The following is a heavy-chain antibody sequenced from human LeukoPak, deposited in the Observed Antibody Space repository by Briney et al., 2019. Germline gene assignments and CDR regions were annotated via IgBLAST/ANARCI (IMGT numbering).Heavy chain of an antibody. Sequence: GGSLRLSCAASGFTFSSYGMHWVRQAPGKGLEWVAVIWYDGSNKYYADSVKGRFTISRDNSKNTLYLQMNSLRAEDTAVYYCAKLEYGYCSGGSCHLDYWGQGTLVTVSS. CDR1: GFTFSSYG. V-gene: IGHV3-33*06. D-gene: IGHD2-15*01. CDR2: IWYDGSNK. CDR3: AKLEYGYCSGGSCHLDY. J-gene: IGHJ4*02.